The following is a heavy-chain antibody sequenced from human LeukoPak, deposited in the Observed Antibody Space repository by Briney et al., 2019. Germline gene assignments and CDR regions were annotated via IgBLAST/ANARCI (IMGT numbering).Heavy chain of an antibody. Sequence: SETLSLTCTVSVGSINNYYWSWIRPPPGKGLAWIGYIFYSGSTNYNPSLMSRVTISVDTSKNQFSLGLSSVSGADTGVYFCARGPTRYYFDCWGQGTLVSVSS. CDR2: IFYSGST. CDR3: ARGPTRYYFDC. V-gene: IGHV4-59*01. CDR1: VGSINNYY. J-gene: IGHJ4*02. D-gene: IGHD4-17*01.